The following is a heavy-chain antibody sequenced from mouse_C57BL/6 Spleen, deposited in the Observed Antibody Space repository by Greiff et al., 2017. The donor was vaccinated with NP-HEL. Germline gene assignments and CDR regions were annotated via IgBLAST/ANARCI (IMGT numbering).Heavy chain of an antibody. CDR3: ARGYYGSSWWFAY. Sequence: VQLQQSGPELVKPGASVKTSCKASGYSFTGYYMNWVKQSPEKSLEWIGEINPSTGGTTYNQKFKAKATLTVDKSSSTAYMQLKSLTSEDSAVYYCARGYYGSSWWFAYWGQGTLVTVSA. J-gene: IGHJ3*01. CDR2: INPSTGGT. CDR1: GYSFTGYY. V-gene: IGHV1-42*01. D-gene: IGHD1-1*01.